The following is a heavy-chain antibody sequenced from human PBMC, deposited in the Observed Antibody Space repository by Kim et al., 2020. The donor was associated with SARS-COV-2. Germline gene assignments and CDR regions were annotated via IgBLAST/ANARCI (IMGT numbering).Heavy chain of an antibody. V-gene: IGHV3-73*01. CDR3: TRPGPYYYGSGSYFGYYYSGMDV. J-gene: IGHJ6*02. CDR2: IRSKANSYAT. CDR1: GFTFSGSA. Sequence: GGSLRLSCAASGFTFSGSAMHWVRQASGKGLEWVGRIRSKANSYATAYAASVKGRFTISRDDSKNTAYLQMNSLKTEDTAVYYCTRPGPYYYGSGSYFGYYYSGMDVWGQGTTVTVSS. D-gene: IGHD3-10*01.